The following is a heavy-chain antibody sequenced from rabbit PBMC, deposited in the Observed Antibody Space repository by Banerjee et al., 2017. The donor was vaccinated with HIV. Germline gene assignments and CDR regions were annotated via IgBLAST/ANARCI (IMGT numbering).Heavy chain of an antibody. CDR2: IYPDYIIT. J-gene: IGHJ4*01. Sequence: QEQLEESGGGLVKPGGSLTLSCKASGIDFNNFAISWVRQAPGKELEWIAFIYPDYIITDYAAWVNGRFTISLDNAQDTVSLQMTSLTAADTATYFCARAYASSSGYYSGYYFDLWGQGTLVTVS. CDR3: ARAYASSSGYYSGYYFDL. D-gene: IGHD1-1*01. CDR1: GIDFNNFA. V-gene: IGHV1S47*01.